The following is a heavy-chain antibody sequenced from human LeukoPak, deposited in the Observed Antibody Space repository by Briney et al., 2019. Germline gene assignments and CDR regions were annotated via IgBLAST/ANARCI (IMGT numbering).Heavy chain of an antibody. CDR1: GGTFSSYA. V-gene: IGHV1-69*13. CDR3: ARGWVYATVAGSYYFDY. D-gene: IGHD6-19*01. Sequence: SVKVSCKASGGTFSSYAISWVRQAPGQGLEWTGGIIPIFGTANYAQKFQGRVTITADESTSTAYMELSSLRSEDTAVYYCARGWVYATVAGSYYFDYWGQGTLVTVSS. J-gene: IGHJ4*02. CDR2: IIPIFGTA.